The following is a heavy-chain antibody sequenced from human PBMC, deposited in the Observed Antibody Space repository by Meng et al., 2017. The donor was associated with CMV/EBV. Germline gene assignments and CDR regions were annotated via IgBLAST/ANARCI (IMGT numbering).Heavy chain of an antibody. CDR3: ARDSFEFLGAIGWGAFDP. V-gene: IGHV1-2*02. CDR2: IQPDSGGT. J-gene: IGHJ5*02. D-gene: IGHD3-16*01. Sequence: FTRYYMHWVRQAPGQGLEWMGWIQPDSGGTDYSQKFQGRVTMTRDTSISTAYMELNSLTSDDTAVYYCARDSFEFLGAIGWGAFDPWGQGTLVTVSS. CDR1: FTRYY.